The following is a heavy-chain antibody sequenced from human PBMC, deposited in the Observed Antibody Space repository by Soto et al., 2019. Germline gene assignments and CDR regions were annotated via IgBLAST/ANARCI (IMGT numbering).Heavy chain of an antibody. CDR3: ARDDQVNYDILTGLDY. CDR2: INHSGST. CDR1: GGSFSGYY. J-gene: IGHJ4*02. D-gene: IGHD3-9*01. Sequence: PSETLSLTCAVYGGSFSGYYWSWIRQPPGKGLEWIGEINHSGSTNYNPSLKSRVIISVDTSKNQFSLKLSSVTAADTAVYYCARDDQVNYDILTGLDYWGQGTLVTVSS. V-gene: IGHV4-34*01.